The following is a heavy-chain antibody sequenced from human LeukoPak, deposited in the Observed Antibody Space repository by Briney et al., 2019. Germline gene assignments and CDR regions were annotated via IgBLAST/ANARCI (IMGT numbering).Heavy chain of an antibody. Sequence: SETLSLTCAVYGGSLSGYYWSWIRQPPGKGLEWIGESNHSGSTNYNPSLKSRVTISVGTSKNQFSLKLSSVTAADTAVYYCARRRDDFWSGYYTGWFDPWGQGTLVTVSS. V-gene: IGHV4-34*01. CDR1: GGSLSGYY. D-gene: IGHD3-3*01. J-gene: IGHJ5*02. CDR2: SNHSGST. CDR3: ARRRDDFWSGYYTGWFDP.